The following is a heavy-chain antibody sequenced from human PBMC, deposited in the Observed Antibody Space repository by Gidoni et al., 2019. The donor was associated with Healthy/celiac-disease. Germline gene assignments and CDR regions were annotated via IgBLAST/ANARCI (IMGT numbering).Heavy chain of an antibody. J-gene: IGHJ6*02. V-gene: IGHV4-34*01. CDR3: AREKYYYDSSGYYGPQYYYYGMDV. D-gene: IGHD3-22*01. CDR1: GGSFSGYY. Sequence: QVQLQQWGAGLLKPSETLFLNFAVYGGSFSGYYWSWIRQPPGQGLGWIGEINHSGSTNYTPSLKSRVSISVDTTKNQFSLKLSSVTAADTAVYYCAREKYYYDSSGYYGPQYYYYGMDVWGQGTTVTVSS. CDR2: INHSGST.